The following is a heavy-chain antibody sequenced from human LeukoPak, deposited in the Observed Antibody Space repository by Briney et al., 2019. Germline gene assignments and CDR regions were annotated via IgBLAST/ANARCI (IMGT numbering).Heavy chain of an antibody. CDR2: MKQDGSEK. V-gene: IGHV3-7*04. Sequence: PGGSLRLSCAASGFTFSSFWMSWVRQVPGKGLEWVANMKQDGSEKYYVDSVKGRFTISRDNAKNSLYLQMNSLRAEDTAVYYCARSMAAGFDIWGQGTVVSVSS. D-gene: IGHD6-25*01. J-gene: IGHJ3*02. CDR3: ARSMAAGFDI. CDR1: GFTFSSFW.